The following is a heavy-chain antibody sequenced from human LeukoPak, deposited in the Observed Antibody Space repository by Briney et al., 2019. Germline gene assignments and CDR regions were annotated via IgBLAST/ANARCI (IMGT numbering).Heavy chain of an antibody. D-gene: IGHD3-16*02. Sequence: PGGSLRLSCAASGFTFSSYAMSWVRQAPGKGLEWVSAISGSGGSTYYADSVKGRFTISRDNSKNTLYLQMNSLRAEDTAVYYCAKGRDVWGSYRYVIDYWGQGTLVTVSS. CDR1: GFTFSSYA. CDR3: AKGRDVWGSYRYVIDY. J-gene: IGHJ4*02. V-gene: IGHV3-23*01. CDR2: ISGSGGST.